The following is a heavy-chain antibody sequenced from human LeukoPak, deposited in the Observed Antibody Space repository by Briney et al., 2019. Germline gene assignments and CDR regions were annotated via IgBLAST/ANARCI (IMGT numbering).Heavy chain of an antibody. J-gene: IGHJ4*02. CDR2: INPNSGGT. Sequence: ASVKVSCKASGYTFTGYYTHWVRQAPGQGLEWMGWINPNSGGTNYAQKFQGRVTMTRDTSISTAYMELSRLRSDDTAVYYCAREGGRYCSSTSCYLYYWGQGTLVTVSS. V-gene: IGHV1-2*02. D-gene: IGHD2-2*01. CDR1: GYTFTGYY. CDR3: AREGGRYCSSTSCYLYY.